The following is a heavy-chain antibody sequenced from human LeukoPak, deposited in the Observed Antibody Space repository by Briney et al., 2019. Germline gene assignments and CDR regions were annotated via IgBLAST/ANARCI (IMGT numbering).Heavy chain of an antibody. CDR2: ISNGGTKD. J-gene: IGHJ4*02. Sequence: QAGGSLRLSCAASGFTFSTYGMHWVRQAPGKGLEWVTVISNGGTKDQYADSVRGRFTISRDNSKNTLYLQMNSLRPEDTAVYYCAKRLVGGYSYGPLDYWGQGTLVTVSS. D-gene: IGHD5-18*01. CDR1: GFTFSTYG. V-gene: IGHV3-30*18. CDR3: AKRLVGGYSYGPLDY.